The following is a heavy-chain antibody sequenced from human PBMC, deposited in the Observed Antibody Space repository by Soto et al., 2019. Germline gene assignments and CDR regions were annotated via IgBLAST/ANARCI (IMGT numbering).Heavy chain of an antibody. CDR3: ARGGVTGIVGIFGSPLDI. D-gene: IGHD1-1*01. CDR1: GFSFTTYG. CDR2: VGYDGNNK. Sequence: QVQLVESGGGWVQPGRSLRLSCVATGFSFTTYGMHWVRQAPGKGLEWVAVVGYDGNNKYYEDSVEGRFTISRDNSKNSVYLQMKSLRGDDAAVYYCARGGVTGIVGIFGSPLDIWGQGTVVTVSS. J-gene: IGHJ3*02. V-gene: IGHV3-33*01.